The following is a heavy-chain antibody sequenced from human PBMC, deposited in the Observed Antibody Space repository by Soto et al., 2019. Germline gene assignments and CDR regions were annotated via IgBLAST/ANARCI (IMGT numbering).Heavy chain of an antibody. J-gene: IGHJ4*02. CDR1: GYTFTYYA. D-gene: IGHD4-17*01. CDR2: INSANGNT. V-gene: IGHV1-3*01. Sequence: AAVNVYCKASGYTFTYYALHWVRQAPGHGLEWMGWINSANGNTKYSQKFQGRVTITSDTSASTAYMEVNSLTSEDTAVYYCAREVGYGDYLDWGQGTLVTVSS. CDR3: AREVGYGDYLD.